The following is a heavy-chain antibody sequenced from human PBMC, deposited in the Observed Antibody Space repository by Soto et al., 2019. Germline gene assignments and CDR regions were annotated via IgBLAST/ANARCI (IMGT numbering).Heavy chain of an antibody. D-gene: IGHD3-10*01. CDR2: IIPILGIA. J-gene: IGHJ4*02. CDR3: ARITMVRGVRPDF. V-gene: IGHV1-69*02. Sequence: SRSVQHAPGQGLEWMGRIIPILGIANYAQKFQGRVTITADKSTSTAYMELSSLRSEDTAVYYCARITMVRGVRPDFCGQAPL.